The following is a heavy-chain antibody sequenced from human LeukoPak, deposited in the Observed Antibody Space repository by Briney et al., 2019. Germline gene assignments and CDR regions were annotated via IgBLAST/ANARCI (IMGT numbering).Heavy chain of an antibody. D-gene: IGHD1-26*01. J-gene: IGHJ4*02. V-gene: IGHV3-7*01. Sequence: GGSLRLSCAASGFTFSSYWMSWVRQAPGKGLEWVANIKQDGSEKYYVDSVKGRFTISRDNAKNSLYLQMNSLRAEDTAVYYCARDSHYSGSYYWYWGQGTLVTVSS. CDR3: ARDSHYSGSYYWY. CDR1: GFTFSSYW. CDR2: IKQDGSEK.